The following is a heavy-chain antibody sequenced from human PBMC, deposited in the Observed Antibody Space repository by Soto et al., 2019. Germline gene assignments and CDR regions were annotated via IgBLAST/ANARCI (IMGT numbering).Heavy chain of an antibody. V-gene: IGHV4-34*01. Sequence: SETLSLTCAVYGGSFSGYYWSWIRQPPGKGLEWIGEINHSGSTNYNPSLKSRVTISVDTSKNQFSLKLSSVTAADTAVYYCARGTGGGYSGYDWSHYYYYYMDVWGKGTTVTVSS. D-gene: IGHD5-12*01. CDR3: ARGTGGGYSGYDWSHYYYYYMDV. CDR1: GGSFSGYY. CDR2: INHSGST. J-gene: IGHJ6*03.